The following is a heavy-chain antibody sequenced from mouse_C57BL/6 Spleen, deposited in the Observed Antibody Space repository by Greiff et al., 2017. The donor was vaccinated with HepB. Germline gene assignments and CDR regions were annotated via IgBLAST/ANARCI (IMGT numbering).Heavy chain of an antibody. CDR1: GYTFTSYW. Sequence: QVQLKQPGAELVMPGASVKLSCKASGYTFTSYWMHWVKQRPGQGLEWIGEIDPSDSYTNYNQKFKGKSTLTVDKSSSTAYMQLSSLTSEDSAVYYCARGLLTTVVAKAMDYWGQGTSVTVSS. J-gene: IGHJ4*01. D-gene: IGHD1-1*01. CDR2: IDPSDSYT. V-gene: IGHV1-69*01. CDR3: ARGLLTTVVAKAMDY.